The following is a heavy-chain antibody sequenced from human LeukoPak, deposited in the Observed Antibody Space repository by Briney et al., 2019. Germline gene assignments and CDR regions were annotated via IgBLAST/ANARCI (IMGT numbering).Heavy chain of an antibody. CDR3: ANSEYSTSTRDSNDY. CDR1: GFVFSIYG. D-gene: IGHD5-18*01. J-gene: IGHJ4*02. CDR2: IRYDGNNQ. V-gene: IGHV3-30*02. Sequence: GGSLRLSCAASGFVFSIYGMHWVRQAPGKGLEWVAFIRYDGNNQYYADSVKGRFIISRDNSKNTLYLQMNSLRAADTAVYYCANSEYSTSTRDSNDYWGQGTLVTVSS.